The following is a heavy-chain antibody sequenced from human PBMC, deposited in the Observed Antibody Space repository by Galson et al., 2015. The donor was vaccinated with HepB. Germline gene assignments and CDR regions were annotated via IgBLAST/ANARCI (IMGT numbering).Heavy chain of an antibody. V-gene: IGHV3-21*01. D-gene: IGHD6-19*01. Sequence: SLRLSCAASGFTFSSYSMNWVRQAPGKGLEWVSSISSSSSYIYYANSVKGRFTISRDNAENSLYLQMNSLRAEDTAVYYCARDLFSSGWFTRGFDPWGQGTLVTVSS. J-gene: IGHJ5*02. CDR3: ARDLFSSGWFTRGFDP. CDR2: ISSSSSYI. CDR1: GFTFSSYS.